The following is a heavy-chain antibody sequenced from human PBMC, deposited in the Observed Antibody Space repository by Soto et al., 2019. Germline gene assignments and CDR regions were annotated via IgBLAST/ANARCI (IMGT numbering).Heavy chain of an antibody. Sequence: SETLSLTCSVSGGSFKSYYWGWIRRPPGKGLEWIGSIYYSGSTYYNPSLKSRVTISVDTSKNQFSLKLSSVTAADTAVYYCARHLHHLFGYYHGMDVWDQGTTVTVSS. V-gene: IGHV4-39*01. CDR3: ARHLHHLFGYYHGMDV. D-gene: IGHD3-16*01. CDR2: IYYSGST. J-gene: IGHJ6*02. CDR1: GGSFKSYY.